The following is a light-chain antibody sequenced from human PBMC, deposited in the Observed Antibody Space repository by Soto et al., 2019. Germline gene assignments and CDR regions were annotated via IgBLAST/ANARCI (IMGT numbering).Light chain of an antibody. Sequence: EIVMTQSPATPSVSPGARATLSCRASQSVSNNLAWYQKKPCQAPRLLIYGASTKATGIPARFSGSGSGTEFTLTISSLQSEDFAVYYCQQYNNWWTFGQGTRVEIK. CDR2: GAS. CDR1: QSVSNN. J-gene: IGKJ1*01. V-gene: IGKV3-15*01. CDR3: QQYNNWWT.